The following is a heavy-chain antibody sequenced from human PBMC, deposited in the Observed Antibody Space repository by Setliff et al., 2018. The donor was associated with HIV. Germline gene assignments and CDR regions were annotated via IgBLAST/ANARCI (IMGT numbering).Heavy chain of an antibody. Sequence: PSETLSLTCSVSGDSIRGSGDYWSWVRQPAGKRPEWFGHIYVTGSNAYKPNLRGRATISLDTSKNQVSLKLTAVTAADTAVYYWARLSTGDLRLFEYWGHGALVTVSS. CDR3: ARLSTGDLRLFEY. CDR1: GDSIRGSGDY. CDR2: IYVTGSN. J-gene: IGHJ4*01. D-gene: IGHD4-17*01. V-gene: IGHV4-61*09.